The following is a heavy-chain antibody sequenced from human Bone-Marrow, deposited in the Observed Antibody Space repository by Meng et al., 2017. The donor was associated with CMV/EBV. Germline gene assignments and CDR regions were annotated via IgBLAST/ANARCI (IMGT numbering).Heavy chain of an antibody. CDR1: GYSFTSYW. Sequence: KVSCKGSGYSFTSYWIGWVRQMPGKGLEWMGIIYPGDSDTRYSPSFQGQVTISADKSISTAYLQWSSLKASDTAMYYCARQKKTPITIFGGTDYYYGMDVWGQGTTVTVSS. J-gene: IGHJ6*02. CDR2: IYPGDSDT. D-gene: IGHD3-3*01. CDR3: ARQKKTPITIFGGTDYYYGMDV. V-gene: IGHV5-51*01.